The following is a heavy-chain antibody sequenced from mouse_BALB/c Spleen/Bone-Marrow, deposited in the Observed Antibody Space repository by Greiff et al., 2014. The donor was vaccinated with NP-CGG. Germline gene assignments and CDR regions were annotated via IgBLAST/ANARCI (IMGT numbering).Heavy chain of an antibody. CDR1: GYTFTSYW. CDR2: IYPSDSYT. V-gene: IGHV1-69*02. J-gene: IGHJ1*01. Sequence: QVHVKQSGAGLVRPGASVKLSCKASGYTFTSYWINWVKQRPGQGLEWIGNIYPSDSYTNYNQKFKDKATLTVDKSSSTAYMQLSSPTSEDSAVYYCTRPGGWYFDVWGAGTTVTVSS. CDR3: TRPGGWYFDV.